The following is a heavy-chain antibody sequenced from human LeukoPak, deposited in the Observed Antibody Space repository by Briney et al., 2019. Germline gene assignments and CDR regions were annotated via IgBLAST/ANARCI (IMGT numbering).Heavy chain of an antibody. V-gene: IGHV5-51*01. D-gene: IGHD4-11*01. J-gene: IGHJ6*02. Sequence: GESLKISCKGSGYSFTSYWIGWVRQMPGKGLEWMGIIYPGDSDTRYSPSFQGQVTISADKSISTAYLQWSSLKASDTAMYYCAGHYGNYENYYYGMDVWGQGTTVTVSS. CDR3: AGHYGNYENYYYGMDV. CDR2: IYPGDSDT. CDR1: GYSFTSYW.